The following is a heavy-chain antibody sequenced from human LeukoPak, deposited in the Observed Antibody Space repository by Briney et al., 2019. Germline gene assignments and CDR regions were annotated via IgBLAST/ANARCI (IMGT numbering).Heavy chain of an antibody. CDR2: INTNTGNP. D-gene: IGHD1-20*01. J-gene: IGHJ4*02. CDR3: ARNERYNWNDGEFDY. V-gene: IGHV7-4-1*02. CDR1: GYTFTSYA. Sequence: ASVKVSCKASGYTFTSYAMNWVRQAPGQGREWMGWINTNTGNPTYAQGFTGRFVFSLDTSVSTAYLQISSLKAEDTAVYYCARNERYNWNDGEFDYWGQGTLVTVSS.